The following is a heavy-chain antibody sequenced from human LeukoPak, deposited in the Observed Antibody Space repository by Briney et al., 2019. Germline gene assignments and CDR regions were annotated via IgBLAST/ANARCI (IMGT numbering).Heavy chain of an antibody. CDR3: ASSEGYCSGGSCYGASWFDP. CDR1: GGSISSYY. V-gene: IGHV4-59*01. J-gene: IGHJ5*02. CDR2: ISYSRST. D-gene: IGHD2-15*01. Sequence: LETMSLTCTVSGGSISSYYWSWIRQPPGKGLEWIGYISYSRSTNYNPSLKSRVTISVATSKNQLSLKLSSVTAADTAVYYCASSEGYCSGGSCYGASWFDPWGQGTLVTVSS.